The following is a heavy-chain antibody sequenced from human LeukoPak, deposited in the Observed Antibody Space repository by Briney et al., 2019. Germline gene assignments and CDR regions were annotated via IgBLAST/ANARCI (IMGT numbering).Heavy chain of an antibody. J-gene: IGHJ4*02. CDR2: INHSGST. CDR3: ARGGDTAVAGYSDY. CDR1: GGSFSGYY. V-gene: IGHV4-34*01. Sequence: SETLSLTCAVYGGSFSGYYWSWIRQPPGKGLEWIGEINHSGSTNYNPSLKSRVTISVDTSKNQFSLKLNSVTAADTAVYYCARGGDTAVAGYSDYWGQGTLVTVSS. D-gene: IGHD6-19*01.